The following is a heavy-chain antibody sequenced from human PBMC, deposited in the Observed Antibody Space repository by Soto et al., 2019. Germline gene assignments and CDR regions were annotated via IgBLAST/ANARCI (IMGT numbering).Heavy chain of an antibody. Sequence: SETLSLTCTVSGGSISSSSYYWGWIRQPPGKGLEWIGSMYYSGNTYYNPSLESRVTISVDTSKNQFSLKLSSVTAADTAVYFCARSSIRDYYFDYWGQGTLVTVSS. CDR2: MYYSGNT. CDR1: GGSISSSSYY. V-gene: IGHV4-39*01. J-gene: IGHJ4*02. CDR3: ARSSIRDYYFDY. D-gene: IGHD6-6*01.